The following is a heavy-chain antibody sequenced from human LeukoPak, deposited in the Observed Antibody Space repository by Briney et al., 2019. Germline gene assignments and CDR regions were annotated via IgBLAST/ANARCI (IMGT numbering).Heavy chain of an antibody. D-gene: IGHD6-13*01. CDR1: GFTFSSYA. CDR3: ARIMTQQMVFDY. J-gene: IGHJ4*02. Sequence: GGSLRLSCVASGFTFSSYAMHWVRQTPGKGLEYVSGINSNGGSTHYANSVKGRFTISRDNSKHTLYLQMGSLRTEDMAVYYCARIMTQQMVFDYWGQGTLVTVSS. CDR2: INSNGGST. V-gene: IGHV3-64*01.